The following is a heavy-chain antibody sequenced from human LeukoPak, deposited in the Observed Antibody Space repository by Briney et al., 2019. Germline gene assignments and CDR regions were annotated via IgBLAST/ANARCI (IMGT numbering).Heavy chain of an antibody. CDR2: IYYSGST. CDR1: GGSISSYY. V-gene: IGHV4-59*01. Sequence: TSETLSLTCTVSGGSISSYYWSWIRQPPGKGLEWIGYIYYSGSTNYNPSLKSRVTISVDTSKNQFSLKLSSVTAADTAVYYCARAYGAFDIWGQGTMVTVSS. D-gene: IGHD2-21*01. CDR3: ARAYGAFDI. J-gene: IGHJ3*02.